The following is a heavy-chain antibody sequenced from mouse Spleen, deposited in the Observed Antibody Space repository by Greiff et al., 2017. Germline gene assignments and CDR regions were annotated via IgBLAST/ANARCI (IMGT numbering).Heavy chain of an antibody. J-gene: IGHJ4*01. CDR3: ASRTGTYAMDY. CDR1: GYSITSGYY. CDR2: ISYDGSN. V-gene: IGHV3-6*01. D-gene: IGHD4-1*01. Sequence: EVKLQESGPGLVKPSQSLSLTCSVTGYSITSGYYWNWIRQFPGNKLEWMGYISYDGSNNYNPSLKNRISITRDTSKNQFFLKLNSVTTEDTATYYCASRTGTYAMDYWGQGTSVTVSS.